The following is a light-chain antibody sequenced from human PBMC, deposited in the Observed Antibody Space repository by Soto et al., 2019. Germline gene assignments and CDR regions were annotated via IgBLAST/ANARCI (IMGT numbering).Light chain of an antibody. CDR3: QQRSTWPPTWT. CDR1: QSVLYSSNNKNY. CDR2: WAS. Sequence: DIVMTQSPDSLAVSLGERATINCKSSQSVLYSSNNKNYLAWYQQKPGQPPKLLIYWASTRESGVPDRFSGSGSGTDFTLNISSLEPEDFAVYYCQQRSTWPPTWTCGQWTKVDIK. J-gene: IGKJ1*01. V-gene: IGKV4-1*01.